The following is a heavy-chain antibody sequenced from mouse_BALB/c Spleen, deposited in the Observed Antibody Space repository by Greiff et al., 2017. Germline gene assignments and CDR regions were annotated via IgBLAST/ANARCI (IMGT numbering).Heavy chain of an antibody. CDR3: ARNYRYDGYFDY. D-gene: IGHD2-14*01. J-gene: IGHJ2*01. CDR1: GYTFTSYD. V-gene: IGHV1S56*01. Sequence: VQLQPSGAELVKPGASVKLSCKASGYTFTSYDINWVRQRPEQGLEWIGRIFPGDGSTKYNEKFKGKATLTTDKSSSTAYMQLSRLTSEDSAVYVCARNYRYDGYFDYWGQGTTLTVSS. CDR2: IFPGDGST.